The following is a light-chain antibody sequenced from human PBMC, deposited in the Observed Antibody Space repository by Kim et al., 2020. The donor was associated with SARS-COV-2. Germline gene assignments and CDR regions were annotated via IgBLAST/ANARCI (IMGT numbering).Light chain of an antibody. CDR1: SLRSYN. Sequence: SSELTQDPDVSVALGQTVRITWQGYSLRSYNATWYQQKPRQATIVVIYGRSNRPSGSPDRFSGSASGDTASLTISGTQAEDEDDFYCQSRDSGGKVVFGGGTKLTVL. V-gene: IGLV3-19*01. CDR2: GRS. J-gene: IGLJ2*01. CDR3: QSRDSGGKVV.